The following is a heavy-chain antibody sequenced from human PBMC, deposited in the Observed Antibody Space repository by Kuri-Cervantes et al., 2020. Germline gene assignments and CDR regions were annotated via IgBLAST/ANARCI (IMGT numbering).Heavy chain of an antibody. CDR3: ARACCTGECSPGNS. J-gene: IGHJ4*02. V-gene: IGHV1-18*01. CDR2: ISAYNGNT. Sequence: ASVKVSCKASGYTFTSYGISWVRQAPGQGLEWMGWISAYNGNTNYAQKLQGWVTMTRDTSIYTAYMELSSLRSDDTAVYYCARACCTGECSPGNSWGQGTLVTVSS. D-gene: IGHD2-8*02. CDR1: GYTFTSYG.